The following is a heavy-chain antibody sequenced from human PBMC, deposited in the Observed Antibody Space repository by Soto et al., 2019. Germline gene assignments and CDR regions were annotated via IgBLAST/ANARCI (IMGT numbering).Heavy chain of an antibody. J-gene: IGHJ4*02. CDR3: AKAGGSSSFEY. CDR1: GFTLSKYG. Sequence: QVQLVESGGGVVQPGRSLRLSCAASGFTLSKYGMHWVRQAPGKGLEWVAVTSHDGSKKYSGDTVKGRFTISRDNSRNTLHLQMNSLRAEDTAVYYCAKAGGSSSFEYWGRGTLVTVSS. V-gene: IGHV3-30*18. CDR2: TSHDGSKK. D-gene: IGHD6-6*01.